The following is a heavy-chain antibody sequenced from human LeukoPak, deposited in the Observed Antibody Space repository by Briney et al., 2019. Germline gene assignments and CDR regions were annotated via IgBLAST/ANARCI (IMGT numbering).Heavy chain of an antibody. V-gene: IGHV3-74*03. J-gene: IGHJ4*02. D-gene: IGHD6-13*01. CDR2: IDSGGSRT. Sequence: GGSLRLSCVAAEFTFSSYWMHWVRQAPGKGLVWVSRIDSGGSRTKYADSVKGRFTISRDNAENTLYLQLSSLRADDTAVYYCVRDRTAAAGEFDYWGQGTLVTVSS. CDR3: VRDRTAAAGEFDY. CDR1: EFTFSSYW.